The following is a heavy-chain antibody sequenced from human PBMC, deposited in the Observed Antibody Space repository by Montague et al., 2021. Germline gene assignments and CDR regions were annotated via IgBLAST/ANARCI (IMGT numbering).Heavy chain of an antibody. D-gene: IGHD5-24*01. CDR1: GDSVFSNDAT. Sequence: CAISGDSVFSNDATWNWIRQSPSRGLEWLGRTYYRSKWYNEYAISVKSRITVNPDTSKNQFSPLLNSVTPEDTAVYYCARGWQKRSDPWGQGTLVTVSS. V-gene: IGHV6-1*01. J-gene: IGHJ5*02. CDR3: ARGWQKRSDP. CDR2: TYYRSKWYN.